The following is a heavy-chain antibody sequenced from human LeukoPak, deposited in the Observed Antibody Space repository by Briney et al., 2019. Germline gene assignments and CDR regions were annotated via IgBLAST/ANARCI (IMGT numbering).Heavy chain of an antibody. V-gene: IGHV1-69*13. CDR3: AREARESQGAFDI. J-gene: IGHJ3*02. CDR2: IIPIFGTA. CDR1: GGTFSSYA. Sequence: SVKVSCKASGGTFSSYAISWVRQAPGQGLEWMGGIIPIFGTANYAQKFQGRVTITADESTSTAYMELSSLRSDDTAVYYCAREARESQGAFDIWGQGTVVTVSS.